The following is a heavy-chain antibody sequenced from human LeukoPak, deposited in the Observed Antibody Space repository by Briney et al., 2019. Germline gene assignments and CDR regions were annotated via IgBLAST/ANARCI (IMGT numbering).Heavy chain of an antibody. D-gene: IGHD6-19*01. J-gene: IGHJ4*02. CDR3: ALGGYSSGWYYFDY. Sequence: PGRSLRLSCAASGFTFSSYGMHWVRQAPGKGLEWAAVIWYDGSNKYYADSVKGRFTISRDNSKNTLYLQMNSLRAEDTAVYYCALGGYSSGWYYFDYWGQGTLVTVSS. V-gene: IGHV3-33*01. CDR2: IWYDGSNK. CDR1: GFTFSSYG.